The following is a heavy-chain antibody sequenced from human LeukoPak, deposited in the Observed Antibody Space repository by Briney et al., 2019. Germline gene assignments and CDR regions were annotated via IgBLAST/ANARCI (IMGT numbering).Heavy chain of an antibody. V-gene: IGHV3-21*01. CDR1: GFTFSNYN. CDR3: ARNNDYGDYYYGLDV. D-gene: IGHD3-16*01. J-gene: IGHJ6*02. Sequence: GESLRLSCAASGFTFSNYNMDWVRQAPGKGLEWVSSISSSSSYLYYADSVKGRFTISRDSANNSVYLQMTSLRAEDTAVYYCARNNDYGDYYYGLDVWGQGTTVTVSS. CDR2: ISSSSSYL.